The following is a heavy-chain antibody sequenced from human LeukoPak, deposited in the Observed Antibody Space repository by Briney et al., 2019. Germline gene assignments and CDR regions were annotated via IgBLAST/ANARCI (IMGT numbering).Heavy chain of an antibody. CDR1: GFTFSSYN. CDR3: ARDPYSGSYGNYYYYFMDV. D-gene: IGHD1-26*01. CDR2: ITSGSSYI. V-gene: IGHV3-21*01. Sequence: GGSLTLSCAASGFTFSSYNMNWVRQAPGKGLGWVSSITSGSSYIYYADSVKGRFTISSDNAKNSLYPQMNSLRAEDTAVYYCARDPYSGSYGNYYYYFMDVWGKGTTVTISS. J-gene: IGHJ6*03.